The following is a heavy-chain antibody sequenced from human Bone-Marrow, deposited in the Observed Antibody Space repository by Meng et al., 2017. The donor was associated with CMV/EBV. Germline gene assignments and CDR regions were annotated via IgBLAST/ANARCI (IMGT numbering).Heavy chain of an antibody. D-gene: IGHD2-2*01. CDR1: GYTFTSYG. CDR2: INPSGGST. V-gene: IGHV1-46*01. CDR3: ARSGSTTSQQPGYFDL. J-gene: IGHJ2*01. Sequence: ASVKVSCKASGYTFTSYGISWVRQAPGQGLEWVGIINPSGGSTTYAQKFQGRVVLTRDTSTSTVYMDLSSLRSEGRAVYYCARSGSTTSQQPGYFDLWGRGTRVTGSS.